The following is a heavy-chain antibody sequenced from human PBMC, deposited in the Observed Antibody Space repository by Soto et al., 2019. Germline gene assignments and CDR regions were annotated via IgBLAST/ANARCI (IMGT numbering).Heavy chain of an antibody. V-gene: IGHV3-49*04. CDR3: SRGSFGYYGP. CDR1: GFRFSEHA. Sequence: PGGSLRLSGNCSGFRFSEHAMTWVRQAPGKGLEWVGFIRNTPYGGTTDYAASVRGGFTISRDDSASIAYLQMNSLKTEDSGLYYCSRGSFGYYGPWGPGTLVTVSS. J-gene: IGHJ5*02. D-gene: IGHD2-2*03. CDR2: IRNTPYGGTT.